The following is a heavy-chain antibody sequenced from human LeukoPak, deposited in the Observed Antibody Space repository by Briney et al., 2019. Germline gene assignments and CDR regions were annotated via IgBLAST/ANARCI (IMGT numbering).Heavy chain of an antibody. Sequence: EASVKVSCKASGYTFTGYYMHWVRQAPGQGLEWMGWINPNSGGTNYAQKFQGRVTMTRDTSISTAYMELSRLRSDDTAVYYCARDLTTVTNAKTLDYWGQGTLVTVSS. J-gene: IGHJ4*02. CDR2: INPNSGGT. CDR1: GYTFTGYY. V-gene: IGHV1-2*02. CDR3: ARDLTTVTNAKTLDY. D-gene: IGHD4-17*01.